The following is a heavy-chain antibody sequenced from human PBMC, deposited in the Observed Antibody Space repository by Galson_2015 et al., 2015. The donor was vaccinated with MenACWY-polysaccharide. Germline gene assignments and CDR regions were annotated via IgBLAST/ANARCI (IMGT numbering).Heavy chain of an antibody. J-gene: IGHJ2*01. Sequence: SLRLSCAASGFTFSSFWMSWVRQAPGKGLEWVAIIKQDGSEKYYVDSVKGRFSISRDNAENSLYLQMNSLRSEDTAVYYCARDPLDSSGYTRGSVFDLWGQGTLVTVSS. V-gene: IGHV3-7*01. D-gene: IGHD3-22*01. CDR2: IKQDGSEK. CDR1: GFTFSSFW. CDR3: ARDPLDSSGYTRGSVFDL.